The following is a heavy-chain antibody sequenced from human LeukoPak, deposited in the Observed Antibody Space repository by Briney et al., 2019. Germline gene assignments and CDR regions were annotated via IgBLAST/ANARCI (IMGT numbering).Heavy chain of an antibody. CDR1: GGTFSSYA. CDR2: IIPILGIA. J-gene: IGHJ4*02. V-gene: IGHV1-69*04. CDR3: ARGPYPPSRRKVGY. Sequence: GASVTVSCTSSGGTFSSYAIRWVRPAPGQGLAGVGRIIPILGIANYAQKFQGRVTITADKSTSTAYMELSSLGSEDTAVYYCARGPYPPSRRKVGYWGQGTLVTVSS. D-gene: IGHD1-26*01.